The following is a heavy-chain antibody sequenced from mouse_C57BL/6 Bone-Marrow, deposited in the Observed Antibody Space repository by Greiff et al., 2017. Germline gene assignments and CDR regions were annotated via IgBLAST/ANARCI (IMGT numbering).Heavy chain of an antibody. Sequence: QVQLQQPGAELVMPGASVKLSCKASGYTFTSYWMHWVKQRPGQGLEWIGEIDPSDSYTNYNQKFKGKSTLTVDKSSSTAYMQLSSLTSEDSAVYDCARCHNDYDGDYAMDYWGQGTSVTVSS. CDR3: ARCHNDYDGDYAMDY. CDR2: IDPSDSYT. CDR1: GYTFTSYW. V-gene: IGHV1-69*01. J-gene: IGHJ4*01. D-gene: IGHD2-4*01.